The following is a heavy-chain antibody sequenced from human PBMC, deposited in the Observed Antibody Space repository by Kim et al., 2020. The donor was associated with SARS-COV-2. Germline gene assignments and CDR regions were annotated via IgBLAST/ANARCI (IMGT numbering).Heavy chain of an antibody. J-gene: IGHJ3*02. V-gene: IGHV1-46*01. CDR3: ARLAVAGMGGDALDI. Sequence: QKFQGRGTMTRDTSTSTVYMELSSLRSEDTAVYYCARLAVAGMGGDALDIWGQGTMVTVSS. D-gene: IGHD6-19*01.